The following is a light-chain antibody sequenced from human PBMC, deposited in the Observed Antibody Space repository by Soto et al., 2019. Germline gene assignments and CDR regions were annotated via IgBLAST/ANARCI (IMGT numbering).Light chain of an antibody. CDR3: QQYGSSLPHT. CDR2: GAS. CDR1: LSVTSSY. J-gene: IGKJ4*01. Sequence: VLTQSPGTLSLSPGERATLSCRASLSVTSSYLAWYQQKPGQAPRHPVYGASSRAACRPDRFRGRGGGADVTLPTSRLEPEEFAVFFRQQYGSSLPHTFGGGTKVDI. V-gene: IGKV3-20*01.